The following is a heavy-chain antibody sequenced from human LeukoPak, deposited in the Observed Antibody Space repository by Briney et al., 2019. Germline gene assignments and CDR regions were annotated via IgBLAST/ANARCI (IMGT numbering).Heavy chain of an antibody. D-gene: IGHD3-3*01. CDR1: GGSISSYY. Sequence: SETLSLTCTVSGGSISSYYGSWIRQPPGKGLEWIGYIYTSGSTNYNPSLKSRVTISVDTSKNQFSLKLSSVTAADTAVYYCARQSETYYDFWSGSYYYMDVWGKGTTVTVSS. CDR2: IYTSGST. J-gene: IGHJ6*03. CDR3: ARQSETYYDFWSGSYYYMDV. V-gene: IGHV4-4*09.